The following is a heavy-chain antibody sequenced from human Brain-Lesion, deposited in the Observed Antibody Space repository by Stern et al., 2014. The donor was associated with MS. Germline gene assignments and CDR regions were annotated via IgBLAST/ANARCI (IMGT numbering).Heavy chain of an antibody. CDR3: ARDITGSSAYFAY. Sequence: EVQLVESGGELVQPGRSLSVSCAAFGFTFDDYAMHWVRQAPGKGLEWVAGISWNSGTIGYADSVKGRFTSSRDNAYSSLYLQMNSLRPEDTALYYCARDITGSSAYFAYWGQGTLVTVSS. V-gene: IGHV3-9*01. J-gene: IGHJ4*02. CDR2: ISWNSGTI. CDR1: GFTFDDYA. D-gene: IGHD1-14*01.